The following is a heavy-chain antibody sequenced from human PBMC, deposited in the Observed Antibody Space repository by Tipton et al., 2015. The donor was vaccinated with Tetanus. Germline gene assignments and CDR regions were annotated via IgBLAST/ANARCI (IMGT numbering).Heavy chain of an antibody. CDR3: AASIPLSRTDHLDS. CDR1: GIDFNRYG. Sequence: SLRLSCAASGIDFNRYGMHWVRQAPGKGLEWLAVAWYDGRNIYVADSVKGRFTISRDNSKNNVYLHMNSLGSEDAAVYYCAASIPLSRTDHLDSWGQGTLVTVSS. CDR2: AWYDGRNI. J-gene: IGHJ5*01. V-gene: IGHV3-33*01. D-gene: IGHD2/OR15-2a*01.